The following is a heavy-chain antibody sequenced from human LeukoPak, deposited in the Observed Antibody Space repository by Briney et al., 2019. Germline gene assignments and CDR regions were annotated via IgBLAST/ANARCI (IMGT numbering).Heavy chain of an antibody. J-gene: IGHJ6*02. D-gene: IGHD3-16*01. CDR2: ISYDGSNK. CDR3: ETVYAYYYGMDV. V-gene: IGHV3-30*03. Sequence: SGGSLRLSCAASGFTFSIYGMHWVRQAPGKGLEWVAVISYDGSNKYYADSVKGRFTISRDNSKNTLYLQMNSLRAEDTAVYYCETVYAYYYGMDVWGQGTTVTVSS. CDR1: GFTFSIYG.